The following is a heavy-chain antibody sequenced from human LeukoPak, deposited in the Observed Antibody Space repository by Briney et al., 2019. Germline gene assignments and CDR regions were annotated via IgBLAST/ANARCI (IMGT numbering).Heavy chain of an antibody. J-gene: IGHJ4*02. CDR2: MNPNSGNT. V-gene: IGHV1-8*02. CDR1: GYTFTSYG. Sequence: ASVKVPCKASGYTFTSYGISWVRQAPGQGLEWMGWMNPNSGNTGYAQKFQGRVTMTRNTSISTAYMELSSLRSEDTAVYYCARATIWFGYYYFDYWGQGTLVTVSS. CDR3: ARATIWFGYYYFDY. D-gene: IGHD3-10*01.